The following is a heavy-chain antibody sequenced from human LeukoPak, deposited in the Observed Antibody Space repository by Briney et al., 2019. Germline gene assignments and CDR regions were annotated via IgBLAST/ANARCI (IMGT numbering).Heavy chain of an antibody. CDR3: ARNSSNGFDF. CDR2: IFQSVST. J-gene: IGHJ4*02. Sequence: SETLSLTCTVSGYSIGGGYYWGWIRQPPGKGLEWIGTIFQSVSTYYNPSLKSRVTTSVDTSKSQFSLKLSSVTAADTAVYYCARNSSNGFDFWSQGTLVTVSS. V-gene: IGHV4-38-2*02. D-gene: IGHD2/OR15-2a*01. CDR1: GYSIGGGYY.